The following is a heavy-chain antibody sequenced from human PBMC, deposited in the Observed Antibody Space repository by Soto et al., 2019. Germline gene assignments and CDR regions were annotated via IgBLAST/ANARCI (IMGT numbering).Heavy chain of an antibody. J-gene: IGHJ4*01. D-gene: IGHD2-8*01. Sequence: EVQLVESGGGLVQPGGSLRLYCAASGLTFNTYWMSWVRQAPGKGLEWVANIKPDGSATDYVDSVKGRFTISRDNANNSLFLQMNSLSAEDTAVYYCARNGRWGHGTFVTVSS. CDR1: GLTFNTYW. CDR3: ARNGR. V-gene: IGHV3-7*05. CDR2: IKPDGSAT.